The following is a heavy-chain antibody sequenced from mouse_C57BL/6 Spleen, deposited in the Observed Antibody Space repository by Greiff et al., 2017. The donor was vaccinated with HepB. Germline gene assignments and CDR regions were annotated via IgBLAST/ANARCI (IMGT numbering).Heavy chain of an antibody. CDR2: INPYNGGT. CDR1: GYTFTDYY. CDR3: ARSRQSYAMDY. D-gene: IGHD3-2*01. J-gene: IGHJ4*01. V-gene: IGHV1-19*01. Sequence: EVQLQQSGPVLVKPGASVKMSCKASGYTFTDYYMNWVKQSHGKSLEWIGVINPYNGGTSYNQKLKGKATLTVDKSSSTAYMELNSLTSEDSAVYYCARSRQSYAMDYWGQGTSVTVSS.